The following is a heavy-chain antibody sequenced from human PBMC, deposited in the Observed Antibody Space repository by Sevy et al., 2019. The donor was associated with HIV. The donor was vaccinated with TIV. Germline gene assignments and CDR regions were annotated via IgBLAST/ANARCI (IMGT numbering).Heavy chain of an antibody. CDR1: AYTLTNNY. CDR2: INPSARTT. D-gene: IGHD5-18*01. V-gene: IGHV1-46*01. Sequence: AAVKVSCKASAYTLTNNYIHWVRQAPGQGLERMGIINPSARTTTYAQKFQGRVTMISDTSTSTLYMELSGLRPEDTAVYYCSREAYGPWIQLWFVDIGAFDIWGQGTLVPVSS. CDR3: SREAYGPWIQLWFVDIGAFDI. J-gene: IGHJ3*02.